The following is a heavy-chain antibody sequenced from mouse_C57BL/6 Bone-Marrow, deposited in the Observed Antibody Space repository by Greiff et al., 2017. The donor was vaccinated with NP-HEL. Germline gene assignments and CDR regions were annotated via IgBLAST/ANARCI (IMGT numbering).Heavy chain of an antibody. CDR3: ARAPYYFDY. CDR2: ISDGGSYT. Sequence: DVKLVESGGGLVKPGGSLKLSCAASGFTFSSYAMSWVRQTPEKRLEWVATISDGGSYTYYPDNVKGRLTISRDNAKNNLYLQMSHLKSEDTAMYYCARAPYYFDYWGQGTTLTVSS. V-gene: IGHV5-4*03. J-gene: IGHJ2*01. CDR1: GFTFSSYA.